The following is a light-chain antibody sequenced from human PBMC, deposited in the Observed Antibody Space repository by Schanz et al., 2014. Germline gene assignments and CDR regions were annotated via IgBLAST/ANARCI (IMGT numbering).Light chain of an antibody. CDR3: QQRSNPIT. V-gene: IGKV3-11*01. CDR2: DAS. J-gene: IGKJ5*01. CDR1: QSLSSSY. Sequence: EIVLTQSPGTLSLSPGERATLSCRASQSLSSSYLAWYQQKPGQAPRLLIYDASNRATGIPARFSGSGSGTDFTLTISSLEPEDFAVYYCQQRSNPITFGQGTRLEIK.